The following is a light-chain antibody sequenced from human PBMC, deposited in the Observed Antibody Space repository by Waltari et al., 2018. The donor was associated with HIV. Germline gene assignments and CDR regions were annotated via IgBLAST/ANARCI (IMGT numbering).Light chain of an antibody. CDR1: SSDVGDDNY. CDR3: NSLTRSSTVI. CDR2: EVS. Sequence: QSALTQPASVSGSPGQSITISCTGTSSDVGDDNYVSWYQQHPGKAPKLMIYEVSNRPSGVSHRFSCSKSGNTASLTISGLQAEDEADCYCNSLTRSSTVIFGGGTKLTVL. V-gene: IGLV2-14*01. J-gene: IGLJ2*01.